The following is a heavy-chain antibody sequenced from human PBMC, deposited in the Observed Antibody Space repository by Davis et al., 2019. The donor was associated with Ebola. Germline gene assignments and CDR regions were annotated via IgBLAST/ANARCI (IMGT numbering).Heavy chain of an antibody. CDR3: AYLGSFDY. CDR1: GFSFNIYN. Sequence: PGGSLRLSCAASGFSFNIYNMNWVRQAPGKGLEWVASISGDDIHINYADSVKGRFTISRDNAKSSLYLEMNNLRADDTALYYCAYLGSFDYWGQGTLVTVSS. J-gene: IGHJ4*02. V-gene: IGHV3-21*06. D-gene: IGHD7-27*01. CDR2: ISGDDIHI.